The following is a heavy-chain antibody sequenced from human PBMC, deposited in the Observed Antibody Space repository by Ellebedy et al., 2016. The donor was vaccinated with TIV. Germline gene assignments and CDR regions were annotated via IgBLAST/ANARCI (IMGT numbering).Heavy chain of an antibody. CDR1: GGSISSYY. D-gene: IGHD3-22*01. J-gene: IGHJ4*02. CDR2: INHSGST. CDR3: ARWGYYDSSGYFLDY. V-gene: IGHV4-34*01. Sequence: SETLSLTCTVSGGSISSYYWSWIRQPPGKGLEWIGEINHSGSTNYNPSLKSRVTISVDTSKNQFSLKLSSVTAADTAVYYCARWGYYDSSGYFLDYWGQGTLVTVSS.